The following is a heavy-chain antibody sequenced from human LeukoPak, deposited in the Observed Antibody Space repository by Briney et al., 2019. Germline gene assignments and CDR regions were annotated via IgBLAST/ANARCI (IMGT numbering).Heavy chain of an antibody. J-gene: IGHJ6*01. Sequence: GESLKICRKCSGYSITSYWNGVVRQMRGKGLERMWIIYPGDSDTRYSPSFQGQVTISADNSITTADLPWSRLNGRETVMYSCSRCSRETDRAMDVWGKGTTVTVCS. CDR3: SRCSRETDRAMDV. CDR2: IYPGDSDT. V-gene: IGHV5-51*01. CDR1: GYSITSYW. D-gene: IGHD2-15*01.